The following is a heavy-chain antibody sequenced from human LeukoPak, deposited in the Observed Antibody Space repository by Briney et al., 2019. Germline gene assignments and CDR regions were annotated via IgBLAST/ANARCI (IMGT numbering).Heavy chain of an antibody. CDR3: TRDSYISNVYSGMDV. J-gene: IGHJ6*02. V-gene: IGHV3-48*01. D-gene: IGHD1-26*01. Sequence: GGSLRLSCVASGYPFSSYSMNWIRQAPGKGLEWVSYIRVSGGVRSYADSVKGRFTISRDDARNTLYLQMNSLRAEDAAVYFCTRDSYISNVYSGMDVWGQGATVTVSS. CDR2: IRVSGGVR. CDR1: GYPFSSYS.